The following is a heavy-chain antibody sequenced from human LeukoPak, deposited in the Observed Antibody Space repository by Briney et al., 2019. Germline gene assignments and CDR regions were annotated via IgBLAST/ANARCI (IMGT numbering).Heavy chain of an antibody. CDR2: ISSSSSYI. J-gene: IGHJ5*02. CDR1: GFTFSSYS. CDR3: ARSPAVAGTTSVWFDP. V-gene: IGHV3-21*01. D-gene: IGHD6-19*01. Sequence: GGFLRLSCAASGFTFSSYSMNWVRQAPGMGLEWVASISSSSSYIYYADSVKGRFTISRDNAKNSLYLQMNSLRAEDTAVYYCARSPAVAGTTSVWFDPWGQGTLVTVSS.